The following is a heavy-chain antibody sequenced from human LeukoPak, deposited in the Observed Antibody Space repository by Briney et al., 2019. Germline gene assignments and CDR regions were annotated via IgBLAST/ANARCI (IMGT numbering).Heavy chain of an antibody. CDR3: ARDLPSGSYYDPQYYFDY. D-gene: IGHD1-26*01. Sequence: ASVKVSCKASGGTFSSYAISWVRQAPGQGLEWMGRIIPIFGIANYAQEFQGRVTITADKSTSTAYMELSSLRSEDTAVYYCARDLPSGSYYDPQYYFDYWGQGTLVTVSS. V-gene: IGHV1-69*04. CDR1: GGTFSSYA. CDR2: IIPIFGIA. J-gene: IGHJ4*02.